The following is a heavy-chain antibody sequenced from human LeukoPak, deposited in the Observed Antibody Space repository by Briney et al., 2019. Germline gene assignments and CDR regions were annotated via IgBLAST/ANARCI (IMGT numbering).Heavy chain of an antibody. V-gene: IGHV3-30*18. D-gene: IGHD2-15*01. CDR1: GFPFSSYG. Sequence: GALRLSCAASGFPFSSYGMHWVRQAPGKGLEWVAVISYDGSNKYYADSVKGRFTISRDNSKNTLYLQVNSLRADDTAVYYCANSGLNRFEYWGQGALVTVSS. CDR3: ANSGLNRFEY. CDR2: ISYDGSNK. J-gene: IGHJ4*02.